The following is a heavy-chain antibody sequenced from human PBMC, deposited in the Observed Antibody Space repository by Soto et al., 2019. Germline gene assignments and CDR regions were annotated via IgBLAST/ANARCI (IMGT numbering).Heavy chain of an antibody. D-gene: IGHD7-27*01. CDR2: MNPNSGYT. CDR1: GYVFPDFD. J-gene: IGHJ4*02. CDR3: ARALPGWGPLDF. V-gene: IGHV1-8*01. Sequence: GASVKVSCKASGYVFPDFDINWVRQAPGQGLEWMGWMNPNSGYTRYSSKFEGRVSMTRDTSISTAYLEVTGLRPDDTAIYFCARALPGWGPLDFWAQGNPVTVSS.